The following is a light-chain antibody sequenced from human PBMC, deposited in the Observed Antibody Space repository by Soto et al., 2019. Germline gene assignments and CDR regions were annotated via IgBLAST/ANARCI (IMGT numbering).Light chain of an antibody. CDR3: AAWDDSLNGWV. Sequence: QSVLTQPPSASGTPGQRVTISCSGSSSNIGSNNVNWYQQLPGRAPKLLMYSNNQRPSGVPDRFSVSKSGTSASLAISGLQSEDEADYYCAAWDDSLNGWVFGGGTKLTVL. CDR2: SNN. CDR1: SSNIGSNN. V-gene: IGLV1-44*01. J-gene: IGLJ3*02.